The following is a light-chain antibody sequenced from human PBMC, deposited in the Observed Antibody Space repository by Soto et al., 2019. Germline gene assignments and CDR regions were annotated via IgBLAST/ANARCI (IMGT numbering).Light chain of an antibody. CDR2: DVS. CDR1: SSDVGGYNY. V-gene: IGLV2-8*01. Sequence: QSVLTQPPSASGSPGQSVTISCTGSSSDVGGYNYVSWYQQHPGKAPKLMIYDVSKRPSGVPDRFSGSKSGNTASLTVSGVQAEDEADYYCSSYAGSNIVLFGGGTKLTVL. CDR3: SSYAGSNIVL. J-gene: IGLJ2*01.